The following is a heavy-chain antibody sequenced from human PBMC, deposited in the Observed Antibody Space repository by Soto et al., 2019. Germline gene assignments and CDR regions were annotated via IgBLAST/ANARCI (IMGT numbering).Heavy chain of an antibody. CDR1: GFTYSTYT. J-gene: IGHJ5*02. V-gene: IGHV3-30*04. D-gene: IGHD3-10*01. CDR2: ISYDGSST. Sequence: GGSLRLSCAASGFTYSTYTMHWVRQAPGKGLEWVAVISYDGSSTYYADSVKGRFTISRDNARNTLYLQMNSLRAEDTAVYYCASSAFDPWGQGTLVTVSS. CDR3: ASSAFDP.